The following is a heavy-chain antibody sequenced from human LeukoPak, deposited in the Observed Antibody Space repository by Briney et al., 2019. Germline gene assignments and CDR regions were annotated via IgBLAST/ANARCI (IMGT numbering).Heavy chain of an antibody. CDR3: ARESPSAATSFDY. CDR2: ISYDGSNK. J-gene: IGHJ4*02. D-gene: IGHD2-15*01. Sequence: GGSLRLSCAASGFTFSSYGMHWVRQAPGKGLEWVAVISYDGSNKYYADSVKGRFTISRDNSKNTLYLQMNSLRAEDTAVYYCARESPSAATSFDYWGQGTLVTVSS. CDR1: GFTFSSYG. V-gene: IGHV3-30*03.